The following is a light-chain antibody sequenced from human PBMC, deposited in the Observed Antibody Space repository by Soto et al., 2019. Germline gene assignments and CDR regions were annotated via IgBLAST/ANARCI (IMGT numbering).Light chain of an antibody. J-gene: IGKJ5*01. Sequence: EIVLTQSPATLSLAPGERATLSCRASQNIDSDLARYQHRPGQPPRLPLYDASHPAPGTPAKFGGRGSGTDFTLTIRSLEPEDFALYYCQQRSNWPCTLGQVRRLEVK. CDR3: QQRSNWPCT. CDR1: QNIDSD. CDR2: DAS. V-gene: IGKV3-11*01.